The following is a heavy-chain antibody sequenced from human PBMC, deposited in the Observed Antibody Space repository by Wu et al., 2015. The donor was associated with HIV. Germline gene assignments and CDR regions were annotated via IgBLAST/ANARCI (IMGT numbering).Heavy chain of an antibody. V-gene: IGHV1-8*01. J-gene: IGHJ4*02. CDR3: VTEDRVGPSD. Sequence: QVQLVQSGAEVKKPGASVKVSCKASGYTFTSYDINWVRQATGQGLEWMGWMNPNSGNTGYAQKFQGRVTMTRNTSISTAYLEVSGLTFDDTAVYYCVTEDRVGPSDWGQGTLVTVSS. CDR2: MNPNSGNT. D-gene: IGHD1-26*01. CDR1: GYTFTSYD.